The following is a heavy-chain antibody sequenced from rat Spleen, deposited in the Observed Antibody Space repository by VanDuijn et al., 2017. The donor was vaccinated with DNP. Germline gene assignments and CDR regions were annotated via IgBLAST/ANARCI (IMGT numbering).Heavy chain of an antibody. CDR1: GFTFNNYW. D-gene: IGHD1-5*01. Sequence: EVQLVESGGDLVQPGRSLKLSCLASGFTFNNYWMTWIRQVPGKGLEWVASISSGGGTTYYPDSVKGRFTGSRDNAKNSLYLQMDSLRSEDTATYYCATQGQLGITWFAYWGQGTLVTVSS. J-gene: IGHJ3*01. CDR3: ATQGQLGITWFAY. CDR2: ISSGGGTT. V-gene: IGHV5-31*01.